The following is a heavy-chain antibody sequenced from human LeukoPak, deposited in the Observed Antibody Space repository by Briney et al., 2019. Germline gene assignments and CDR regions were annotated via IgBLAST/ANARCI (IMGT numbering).Heavy chain of an antibody. CDR2: INPTGVST. Sequence: ASVKVSCKASGYTFTSYYMHCVRQSPGQGLGWMGIINPTGVSTSYAQTVQGRVTMTRDTSTSTVYMELSSLRSEDTAVYYCARGEEAFDIWGQGTMVTVSS. V-gene: IGHV1-46*01. CDR3: ARGEEAFDI. J-gene: IGHJ3*02. CDR1: GYTFTSYY. D-gene: IGHD1-26*01.